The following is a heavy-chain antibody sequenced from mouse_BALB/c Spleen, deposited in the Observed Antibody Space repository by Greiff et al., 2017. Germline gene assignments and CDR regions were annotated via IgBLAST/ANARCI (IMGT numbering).Heavy chain of an antibody. CDR3: NAGSSYGFAY. CDR1: GFNIKDYY. D-gene: IGHD1-1*01. CDR2: IDPENGDT. V-gene: IGHV14-4*02. Sequence: EVQLQQSGAELVRSGASVKLSCTASGFNIKDYYMHWVKQRPEQGLEWIGWIDPENGDTEYAPKFQGKATMTADTSSNTAYLQLSSLTSEDTAVYYCNAGSSYGFAYWGQGTLVTVSA. J-gene: IGHJ3*01.